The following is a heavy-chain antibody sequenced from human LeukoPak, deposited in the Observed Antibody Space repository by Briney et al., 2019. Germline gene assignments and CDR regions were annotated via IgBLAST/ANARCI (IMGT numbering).Heavy chain of an antibody. CDR2: INHSGST. CDR1: GGSFSGYY. J-gene: IGHJ2*01. D-gene: IGHD2-2*03. Sequence: SETLSPTCAVYGGSFSGYYWSWIRQPPGKGLEWIGEINHSGSTNYNPSLKSRVTISVDTSKNQFSLKLSSVTAADTAVYYCARALGIVVVPAAILYWYFDLWGRGTLVTVSS. V-gene: IGHV4-34*01. CDR3: ARALGIVVVPAAILYWYFDL.